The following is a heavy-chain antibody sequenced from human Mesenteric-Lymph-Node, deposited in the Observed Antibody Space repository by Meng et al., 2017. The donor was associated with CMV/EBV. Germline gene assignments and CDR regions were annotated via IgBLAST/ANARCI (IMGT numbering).Heavy chain of an antibody. CDR2: INPNNGDT. CDR1: GYIFTGYY. J-gene: IGHJ4*02. V-gene: IGHV1-2*02. CDR3: ARDSLNDSCSTTRCYPNYGFDY. Sequence: ASVKVSCKASGYIFTGYYAHWVRQAPGQGLEWMGWINPNNGDTKYAQKFQGRVTMTRDTSISTAYMELSRLTSDDTAVYYCARDSLNDSCSTTRCYPNYGFDYWGQGTRVTVSS. D-gene: IGHD2-2*01.